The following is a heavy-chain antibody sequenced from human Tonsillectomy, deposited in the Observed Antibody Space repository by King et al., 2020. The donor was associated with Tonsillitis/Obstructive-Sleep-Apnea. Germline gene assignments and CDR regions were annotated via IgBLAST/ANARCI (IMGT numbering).Heavy chain of an antibody. Sequence: VQLVESGGGLVQPGGSLTLSCAASGFTFSDYSMNWVRQAPGKGLEWVSYISSGGTTIYYADSVKVRFTISRDKAKNSLYLQMNSPRDEETAVYYCARMISWFDPWGQGTLVTVSS. CDR2: ISSGGTTI. V-gene: IGHV3-48*02. CDR3: ARMISWFDP. CDR1: GFTFSDYS. J-gene: IGHJ5*02. D-gene: IGHD3-22*01.